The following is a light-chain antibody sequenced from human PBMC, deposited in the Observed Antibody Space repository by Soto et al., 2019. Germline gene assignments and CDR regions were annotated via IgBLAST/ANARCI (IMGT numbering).Light chain of an antibody. CDR2: GAS. Sequence: EIVMTQSPATLSVSPGERATLSCRASQSVSSNLAWYQQKPGQAPRLPIHGASTRATGIPARFSGSGSGTEFTLTISSLQSEDFAVYYCQQYNNWPSSFGGGTKVEIK. J-gene: IGKJ4*01. CDR3: QQYNNWPSS. CDR1: QSVSSN. V-gene: IGKV3-15*01.